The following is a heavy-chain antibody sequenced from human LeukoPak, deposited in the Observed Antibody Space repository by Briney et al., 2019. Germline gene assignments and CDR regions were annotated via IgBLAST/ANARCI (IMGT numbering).Heavy chain of an antibody. J-gene: IGHJ6*02. Sequence: PGTSLRLSCAASGFTFSAYAMHWVRQALGRGLEWVAVISYDGSDKYYADSLKGRFTISRDNSKNTLYLQMNSLRAEDTTVYYCARDVHSYSGSQVYYYYYYGMDVWGQGTTVTVSS. CDR3: ARDVHSYSGSQVYYYYYYGMDV. V-gene: IGHV3-30*04. CDR1: GFTFSAYA. CDR2: ISYDGSDK. D-gene: IGHD1-26*01.